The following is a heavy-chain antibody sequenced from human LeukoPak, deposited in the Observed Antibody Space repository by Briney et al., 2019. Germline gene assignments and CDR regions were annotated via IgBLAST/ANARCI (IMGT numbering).Heavy chain of an antibody. D-gene: IGHD6-6*01. Sequence: SETLSLTCTVSGGSISSYYWSWIRQPPGKGLEWIGYIYYSGSTNYNPSLKSRVTVSVDTSKNQFSLKLSSVTAADTAVYYCARMTARDAYWGQGTLVTVSS. CDR1: GGSISSYY. CDR3: ARMTARDAY. J-gene: IGHJ4*02. CDR2: IYYSGST. V-gene: IGHV4-59*01.